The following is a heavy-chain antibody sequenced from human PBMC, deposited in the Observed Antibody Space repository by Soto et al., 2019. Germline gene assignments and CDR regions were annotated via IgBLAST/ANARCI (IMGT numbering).Heavy chain of an antibody. Sequence: QLHLVQSGAVVKKPGASVTVSCSASGYPVTAYYMHWVRQAPGRGLEWMGGINPATGAAKYTQTFQGRVTRPRDTSTSTVFMELSGLTSEDTAVFYWARGGGVGVAGSAAFDMWGQGTLDTVSS. CDR1: GYPVTAYY. V-gene: IGHV1-2*02. J-gene: IGHJ3*02. CDR2: INPATGAA. D-gene: IGHD3-3*01. CDR3: ARGGGVGVAGSAAFDM.